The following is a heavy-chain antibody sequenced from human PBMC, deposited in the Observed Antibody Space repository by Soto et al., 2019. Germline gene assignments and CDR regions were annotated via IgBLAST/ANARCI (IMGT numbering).Heavy chain of an antibody. J-gene: IGHJ6*02. CDR2: IKQDGSEK. V-gene: IGHV3-7*03. CDR1: GFTFSSYW. D-gene: IGHD6-13*01. Sequence: EVQLVESGGGLVQPGGSLRLSCAASGFTFSSYWMSWVRQAPGKGLEWVANIKQDGSEKYYVDSVKGRFTISRDNAKNSLYLQMNSLSAEDTAVYYCSRDLLPRGIAAEGRLYCMDVWGQGTTVTVSS. CDR3: SRDLLPRGIAAEGRLYCMDV.